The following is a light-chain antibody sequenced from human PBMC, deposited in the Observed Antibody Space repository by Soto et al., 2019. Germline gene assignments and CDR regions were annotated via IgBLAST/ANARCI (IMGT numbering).Light chain of an antibody. J-gene: IGKJ5*01. CDR3: QQYNNLIT. Sequence: EIVMTQSPATLSVSLGDRATLSCRASQSVSSNLAWYQLKPGQAPRLLIYGASNRATGTPARFSGSGSGTEFTLTISSLQSEDFAVYYCQQYNNLITFGQGTRLEIK. V-gene: IGKV3D-15*01. CDR1: QSVSSN. CDR2: GAS.